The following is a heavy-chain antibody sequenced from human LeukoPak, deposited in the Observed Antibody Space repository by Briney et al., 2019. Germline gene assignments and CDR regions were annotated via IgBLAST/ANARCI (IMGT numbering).Heavy chain of an antibody. CDR1: GGSISSYY. CDR2: IYSTGSA. Sequence: SETLSLTCTVSGGSISSYYWSWIRQPAGKGLEWIGRIYSTGSANYNPSLKSRVTMSVDTSENQFSLKLSSVTAADTAVYYCARVADYGDYVGGDWIDPWGQGALVTVSS. D-gene: IGHD4-17*01. J-gene: IGHJ5*02. V-gene: IGHV4-4*07. CDR3: ARVADYGDYVGGDWIDP.